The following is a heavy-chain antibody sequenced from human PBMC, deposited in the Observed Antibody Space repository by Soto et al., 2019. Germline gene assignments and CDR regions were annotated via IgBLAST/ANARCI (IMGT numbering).Heavy chain of an antibody. Sequence: SETLSLTCAVYGGSFSGYYWSWIRQPPGKGLEWIGEINHSGSTNYNPSLKSRVTISVDTSKNQFSLRLSSVTAADTAVYYCATSGSYNMGTLVTENSSGFDSWGQGTLVTVSS. D-gene: IGHD3-22*01. CDR2: INHSGST. J-gene: IGHJ4*02. V-gene: IGHV4-34*01. CDR1: GGSFSGYY. CDR3: ATSGSYNMGTLVTENSSGFDS.